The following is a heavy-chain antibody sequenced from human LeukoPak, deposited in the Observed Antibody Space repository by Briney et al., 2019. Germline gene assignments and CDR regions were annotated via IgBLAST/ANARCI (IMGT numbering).Heavy chain of an antibody. CDR2: IYPDDSDT. D-gene: IGHD5-12*01. CDR3: ARVTPIKIFDF. J-gene: IGHJ4*02. Sequence: GESVKISCKGSGYTFTNFWIGWVRQLPGRGLEWMGIIYPDDSDTRYSPSFKGRVTISADKSITTAYLHWTRLNASDNAVYYCARVTPIKIFDFWGPGTLVTVSS. CDR1: GYTFTNFW. V-gene: IGHV5-51*01.